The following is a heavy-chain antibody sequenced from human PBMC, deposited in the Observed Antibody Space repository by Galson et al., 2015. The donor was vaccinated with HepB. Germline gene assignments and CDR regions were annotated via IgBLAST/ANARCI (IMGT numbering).Heavy chain of an antibody. D-gene: IGHD3-16*01. J-gene: IGHJ6*02. CDR2: IRSKANNYAT. Sequence: SLRLSCAASGFTFSGPAMHWVRQASGKGPEWVGRIRSKANNYATAYAASVKGRFTISRDDSKNTAYLQMNSLKTEDTAVYYCIKPTGGYGMDVWGQGTTVTVSS. CDR1: GFTFSGPA. V-gene: IGHV3-73*01. CDR3: IKPTGGYGMDV.